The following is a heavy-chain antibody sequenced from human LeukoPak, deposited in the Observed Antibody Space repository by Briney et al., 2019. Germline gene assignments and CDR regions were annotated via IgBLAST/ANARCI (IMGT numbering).Heavy chain of an antibody. Sequence: SETLSLTCTVSGDPIISYYWTWIRQPAGKGLEWIGRIYTSGSTHYNPSLKSRITMSVDTSKNQFSLKLSSVTAADTAVYYCARGGELPTDYWGQGTLVTVSS. D-gene: IGHD1-7*01. J-gene: IGHJ4*02. V-gene: IGHV4-4*07. CDR2: IYTSGST. CDR3: ARGGELPTDY. CDR1: GDPIISYY.